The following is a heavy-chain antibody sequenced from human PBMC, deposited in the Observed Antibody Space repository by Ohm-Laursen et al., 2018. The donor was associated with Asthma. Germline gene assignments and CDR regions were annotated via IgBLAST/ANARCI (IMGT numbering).Heavy chain of an antibody. CDR1: GLTFSSYW. CDR3: ARDPGIDSYYYGMDV. Sequence: GSLRLSCAASGLTFSSYWMTWVRQAPGKGPEWVAHIKEDGSEESYLASVKGRFTISRDNAKNSLYLQMNSLRAEDTAVYYCARDPGIDSYYYGMDVWGQGTTVTVSS. J-gene: IGHJ6*02. V-gene: IGHV3-7*05. D-gene: IGHD6-13*01. CDR2: IKEDGSEE.